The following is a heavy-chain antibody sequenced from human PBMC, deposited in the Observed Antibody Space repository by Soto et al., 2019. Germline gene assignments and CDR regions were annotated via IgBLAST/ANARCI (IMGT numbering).Heavy chain of an antibody. D-gene: IGHD6-13*01. CDR3: ARAYSSRYFDY. V-gene: IGHV3-23*01. Sequence: EVQLLESGGDLVQPGGSLRLSCAASGFTFSSYAMSWVRQAPGKGLEWVSTISGSGGSTYYADSVKGRFTISRDNSKNTLYLQMNSLRAEDTAVYYCARAYSSRYFDYWGQGTLVTVSS. CDR1: GFTFSSYA. J-gene: IGHJ4*02. CDR2: ISGSGGST.